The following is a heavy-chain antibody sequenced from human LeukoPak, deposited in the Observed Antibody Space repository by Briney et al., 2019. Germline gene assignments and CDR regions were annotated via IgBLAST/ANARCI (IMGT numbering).Heavy chain of an antibody. D-gene: IGHD1-26*01. Sequence: GGSLRLSCSASGFTFSRYAMHWVRQAPGKGLEYVSGINDNGGRTHYGDSVKGRFSISRDNSKNTVHLQMSTLRAEDTALYYCVKDVGGSYAFDYWGQGILVTVAS. CDR3: VKDVGGSYAFDY. V-gene: IGHV3-64D*09. J-gene: IGHJ4*02. CDR1: GFTFSRYA. CDR2: INDNGGRT.